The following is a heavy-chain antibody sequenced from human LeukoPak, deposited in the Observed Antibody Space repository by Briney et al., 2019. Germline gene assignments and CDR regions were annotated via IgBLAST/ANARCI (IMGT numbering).Heavy chain of an antibody. D-gene: IGHD3-22*01. CDR3: AREAGLGSGYYYDSSGYYKYYFDY. V-gene: IGHV1-46*01. J-gene: IGHJ4*02. CDR2: INPSGGST. CDR1: GYTFTSYY. Sequence: GASVKVSCKASGYTFTSYYMHWVRQAPGQGLEWMGIINPSGGSTSYAQKFQGRVTMTRDTSTSTVYMELSCLRSEDTAVYYCAREAGLGSGYYYDSSGYYKYYFDYWGQGTLVTVSS.